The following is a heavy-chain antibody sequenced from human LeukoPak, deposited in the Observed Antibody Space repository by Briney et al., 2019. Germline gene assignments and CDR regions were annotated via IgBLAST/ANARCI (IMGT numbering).Heavy chain of an antibody. D-gene: IGHD2-2*01. CDR2: IIPIFGTA. CDR3: ARMGPDCSSTSCYLDY. V-gene: IGHV1-69*05. Sequence: SVKVSCKASGGTFSSYAISWVRQAPGQGLEWMGRIIPIFGTANYAQKFQGRVTITTDESTSRAYMELSSLRSEDTAVYYCARMGPDCSSTSCYLDYWGQGTLVTVSS. CDR1: GGTFSSYA. J-gene: IGHJ4*02.